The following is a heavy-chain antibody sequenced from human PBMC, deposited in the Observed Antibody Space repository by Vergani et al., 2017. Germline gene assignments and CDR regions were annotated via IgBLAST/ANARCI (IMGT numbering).Heavy chain of an antibody. V-gene: IGHV4-59*01. Sequence: QVQLQESGPGLVKPSETLSLTCTVSGGSISSYYWSWIRQPPGKGLEWIGYIYYSGSTNYNPSLKSRVTISVDTSKNPFSLKLSSVTAADTAVYYCARVGSQYSSSSRFNYFDYWGQGTLVTVSS. D-gene: IGHD6-6*01. CDR1: GGSISSYY. CDR3: ARVGSQYSSSSRFNYFDY. CDR2: IYYSGST. J-gene: IGHJ4*02.